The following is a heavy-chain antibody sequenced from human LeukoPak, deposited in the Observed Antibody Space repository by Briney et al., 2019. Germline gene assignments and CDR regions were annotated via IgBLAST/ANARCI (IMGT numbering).Heavy chain of an antibody. CDR2: ISSRGSNI. CDR3: ARTYNSGWYFDY. D-gene: IGHD6-19*01. J-gene: IGHJ4*02. CDR1: GFTLSSYN. Sequence: GGSLRLSCATSGFTLSSYNMNWVRQAPGKGLEWVSYISSRGSNIQYADSVKGRFTISRDNAKNSLYLQMDSLRDDDTAVYYCARTYNSGWYFDYWGQGTLVTVSS. V-gene: IGHV3-48*02.